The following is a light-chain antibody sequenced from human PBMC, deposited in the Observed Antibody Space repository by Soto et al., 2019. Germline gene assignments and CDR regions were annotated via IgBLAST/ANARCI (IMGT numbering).Light chain of an antibody. CDR2: NNN. J-gene: IGLJ1*01. CDR3: AAWDDSLNGYV. CDR1: SSNIGTNA. Sequence: QSVLTDPPSASGTPGQRVTISCSGGSSNIGTNAVNWYQQLPGTAPKLLIYNNNQRPSGVPDRFSGSKSGTSASLAISGLQSEDEADYYCAAWDDSLNGYVFGTGTKVTVL. V-gene: IGLV1-44*01.